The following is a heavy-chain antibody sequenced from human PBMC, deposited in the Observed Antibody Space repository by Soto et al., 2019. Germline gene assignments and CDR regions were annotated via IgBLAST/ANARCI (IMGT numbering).Heavy chain of an antibody. J-gene: IGHJ5*02. V-gene: IGHV4-34*01. D-gene: IGHD3-16*01. CDR2: INHSGST. Sequence: SETLSLTCAVYGGSFSGYYWSWIRQPPGKGLEWIGEINHSGSTNYNPSLKSRVTISVDTSKNQFSLKLSSVTAADTAVYYCAVTLGGSYNWFDPWGQGTLATVSS. CDR3: AVTLGGSYNWFDP. CDR1: GGSFSGYY.